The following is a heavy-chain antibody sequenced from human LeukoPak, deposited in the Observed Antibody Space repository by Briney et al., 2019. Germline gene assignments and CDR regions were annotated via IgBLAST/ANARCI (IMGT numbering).Heavy chain of an antibody. V-gene: IGHV3-7*01. CDR3: LVTTRSRGFDY. CDR1: GFTFSSYW. Sequence: QTGGSLRLSCAASGFTFSSYWMSWVRQAPGKELAWVANIRQDGSVQNYVNSVKGRFTISRENPKNSVYLQMSSLRAEDTAVYYCLVTTRSRGFDYWGQGTLVTVSS. J-gene: IGHJ4*02. D-gene: IGHD1/OR15-1a*01. CDR2: IRQDGSVQ.